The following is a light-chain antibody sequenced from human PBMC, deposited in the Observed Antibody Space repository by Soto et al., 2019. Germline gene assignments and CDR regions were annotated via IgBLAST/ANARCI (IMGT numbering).Light chain of an antibody. J-gene: IGKJ2*01. Sequence: EIVLTQSPGTLSLSPGEGATLSCRASQSVSDNFLAWYQQKPGQAPRLLVYGASTRATGIPDRFSGSGSGTDFALTISRVESEDFAVYYCQQYSTSLHTFDQGTKLEIK. V-gene: IGKV3-20*01. CDR3: QQYSTSLHT. CDR2: GAS. CDR1: QSVSDNF.